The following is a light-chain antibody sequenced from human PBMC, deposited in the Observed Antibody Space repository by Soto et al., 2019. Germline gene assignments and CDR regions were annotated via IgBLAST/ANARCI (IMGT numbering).Light chain of an antibody. CDR3: QQSYSTHT. J-gene: IGKJ3*01. Sequence: DIQMTQSPPSLSASAGDRVTITCRASQSVGSYLNWYQLKVGQAPKLLIYAASTLQSGVPSRFSGSGPGTDFTLTINSLQPEDLATYYCQQSYSTHTFGPGTKVEIK. V-gene: IGKV1-39*01. CDR1: QSVGSY. CDR2: AAS.